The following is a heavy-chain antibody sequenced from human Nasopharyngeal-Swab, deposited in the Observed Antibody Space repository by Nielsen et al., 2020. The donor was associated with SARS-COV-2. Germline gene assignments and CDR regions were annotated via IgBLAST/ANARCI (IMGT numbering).Heavy chain of an antibody. V-gene: IGHV3-30*03. CDR2: ISYDGSNK. CDR1: GFTFSSYG. CDR3: AGVGATRSLDY. J-gene: IGHJ4*02. D-gene: IGHD1-26*01. Sequence: GESLKISCAASGFTFSSYGMHWVRQAPGKGLEWVAVISYDGSNKYYADSVKGRFTISRDNSKNTLYLQMNSLRAEDTAVYYCAGVGATRSLDYWGQGTLVTVSS.